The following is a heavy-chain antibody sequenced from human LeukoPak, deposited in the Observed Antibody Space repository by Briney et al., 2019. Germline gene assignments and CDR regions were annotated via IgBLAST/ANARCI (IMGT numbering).Heavy chain of an antibody. D-gene: IGHD6-19*01. Sequence: SVKVSCKASGFTFTSSAMQWVRQARGQRLEWIGWIVVGSGNTNYAQKFQERVTITRDMSTSTAYMELSSLRSEDTAVYYCAAGHSSGWLFSYWGQGTLVTVSS. V-gene: IGHV1-58*02. CDR1: GFTFTSSA. J-gene: IGHJ4*02. CDR2: IVVGSGNT. CDR3: AAGHSSGWLFSY.